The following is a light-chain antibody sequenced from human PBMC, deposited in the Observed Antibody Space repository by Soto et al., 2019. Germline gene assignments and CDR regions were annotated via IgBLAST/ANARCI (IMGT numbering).Light chain of an antibody. Sequence: IVLTQSPGTLSLSPWERVSLSCRASQTVRSTYLAWYQQKAGQAPRLLIYGASSRATGIPDRFSGSGSGTDFTLTISRLEPEDSAVYYCQQYGSSPAFGQGTKVDIK. CDR3: QQYGSSPA. V-gene: IGKV3-20*01. CDR2: GAS. J-gene: IGKJ1*01. CDR1: QTVRSTY.